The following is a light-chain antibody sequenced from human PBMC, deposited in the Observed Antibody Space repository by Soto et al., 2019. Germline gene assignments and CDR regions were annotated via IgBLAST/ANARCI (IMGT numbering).Light chain of an antibody. CDR2: KAS. CDR3: QQYNTYSRT. V-gene: IGKV1-5*03. J-gene: IGKJ1*01. CDR1: QSISSW. Sequence: DIQMTQSPSTLSASVGDRVTITCRASQSISSWLAWYQQKPGKAPKVLIYKASTLESGVPSRFSGSGSGTEFTLTINSLQPDDCATYYCQQYNTYSRTFGQGTKVEIK.